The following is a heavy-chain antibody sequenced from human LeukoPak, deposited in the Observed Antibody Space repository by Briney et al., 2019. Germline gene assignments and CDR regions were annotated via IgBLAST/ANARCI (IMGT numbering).Heavy chain of an antibody. V-gene: IGHV3-23*01. CDR3: AKGDGYNLYYFDY. Sequence: GGSLRLSCAASGFTFSSYAMRWVRQAPGKGLEGVSAISGSGGSTYYADSVKGRFTISRDNSKNTLYLQMNSLRAEDTAVYYCAKGDGYNLYYFDYWGQGTLVTVSS. J-gene: IGHJ4*02. D-gene: IGHD5-24*01. CDR2: ISGSGGST. CDR1: GFTFSSYA.